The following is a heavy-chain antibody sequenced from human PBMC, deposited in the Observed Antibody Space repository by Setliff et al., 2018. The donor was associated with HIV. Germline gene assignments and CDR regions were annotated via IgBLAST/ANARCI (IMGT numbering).Heavy chain of an antibody. Sequence: NPSETLSLTCTVSGDTDFCWNWIRQPPGKGLEWIGYIHASGKTNYNPSLKSRVTLALDTSEMHFSLHLTSVTAADTAVYYCATLDPSGGNFLAYWGQGTLVTVSS. J-gene: IGHJ4*02. CDR2: IHASGKT. D-gene: IGHD2-21*02. CDR3: ATLDPSGGNFLAY. V-gene: IGHV4-4*09. CDR1: GDTDFC.